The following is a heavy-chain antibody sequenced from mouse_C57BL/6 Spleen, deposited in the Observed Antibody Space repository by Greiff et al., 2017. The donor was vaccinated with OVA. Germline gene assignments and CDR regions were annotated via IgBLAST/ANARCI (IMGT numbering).Heavy chain of an antibody. CDR2: INPNNGGT. Sequence: EVQLQQSGPELVKPGASVKISCKASGYTFTDYYMNWVKQSHGKSLEWIGDINPNNGGTSYNQKFKGKATLTVDKSSSTAYMELRSLTSEDSAVYYCARHYYGSHWYFDVWGTGTTVTVSS. CDR3: ARHYYGSHWYFDV. D-gene: IGHD1-1*01. CDR1: GYTFTDYY. V-gene: IGHV1-26*01. J-gene: IGHJ1*03.